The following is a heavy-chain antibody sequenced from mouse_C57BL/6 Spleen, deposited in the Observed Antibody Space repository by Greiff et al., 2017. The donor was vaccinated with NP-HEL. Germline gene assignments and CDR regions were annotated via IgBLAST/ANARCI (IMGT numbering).Heavy chain of an antibody. CDR2: INPNNGGT. V-gene: IGHV1-18*01. CDR1: GYTFTDYN. Sequence: EVQLQQSGPELVKPGASVKIPCKASGYTFTDYNMDWVKQSHGKSLEWIGDINPNNGGTIYNQKFKGKATLTVDKSSSTAYMELRSLTSEDTAVYYCARGYDGYYGDTDWDFDGWGTGTTVTVSS. D-gene: IGHD2-3*01. CDR3: ARGYDGYYGDTDWDFDG. J-gene: IGHJ1*03.